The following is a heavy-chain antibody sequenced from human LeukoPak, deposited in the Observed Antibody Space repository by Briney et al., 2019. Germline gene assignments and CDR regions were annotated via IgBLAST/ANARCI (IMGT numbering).Heavy chain of an antibody. D-gene: IGHD5-18*01. V-gene: IGHV1-2*02. Sequence: ASVKVSCKASGYTFTGYYMHWVRQAPGQGLEWMGWINPNSGGTNYAQKFQGRVTMTRDTSISTAYMELSSLRSEDTAVYYCARAHGVAMAKGGYYYYYYMDVWGKGTTVTISS. CDR3: ARAHGVAMAKGGYYYYYYMDV. J-gene: IGHJ6*03. CDR1: GYTFTGYY. CDR2: INPNSGGT.